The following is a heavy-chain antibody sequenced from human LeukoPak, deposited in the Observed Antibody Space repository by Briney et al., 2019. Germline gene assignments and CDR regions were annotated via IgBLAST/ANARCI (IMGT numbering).Heavy chain of an antibody. CDR1: GFTFTSSA. J-gene: IGHJ4*02. CDR3: ATYRQVLLPFES. D-gene: IGHD2-8*02. Sequence: HRASVKVSCKASGFTFTSSAMQWVRQARGQRLEWIGWIVVGSGNTNYAQKFQERVTITRGMSTSTAYMELSSLRSEDTAIYYCATYRQVLLPFESWGQGTLVTVSS. V-gene: IGHV1-58*02. CDR2: IVVGSGNT.